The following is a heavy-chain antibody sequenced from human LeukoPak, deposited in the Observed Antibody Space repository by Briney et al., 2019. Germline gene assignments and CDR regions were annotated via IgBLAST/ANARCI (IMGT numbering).Heavy chain of an antibody. CDR2: INHSGST. Sequence: SETLSLTCAVYGGSFSGYYWSWIRQPPGKGLEWIGEINHSGSTNYNPSLKSRVTISVDTSKNQFSLKLSSVTAADTAVYYCARGRRGRSEQAGAFDIWGQGTMVTVSS. V-gene: IGHV4-34*01. D-gene: IGHD3-16*01. J-gene: IGHJ3*02. CDR1: GGSFSGYY. CDR3: ARGRRGRSEQAGAFDI.